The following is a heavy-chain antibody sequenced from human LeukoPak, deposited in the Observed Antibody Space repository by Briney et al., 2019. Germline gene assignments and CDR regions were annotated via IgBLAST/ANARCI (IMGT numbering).Heavy chain of an antibody. J-gene: IGHJ4*02. CDR1: GFTVSSNY. D-gene: IGHD1-26*01. Sequence: GGSLRLSCAASGFTVSSNYMSWVRRAPGKGLEWVSVIYSGGSTYYADSVKGRFTISRDNSKNTLYLQMNSLRAEDTAVYYCAREYYEWELLFDYWGQGTLVTVSS. V-gene: IGHV3-66*01. CDR3: AREYYEWELLFDY. CDR2: IYSGGST.